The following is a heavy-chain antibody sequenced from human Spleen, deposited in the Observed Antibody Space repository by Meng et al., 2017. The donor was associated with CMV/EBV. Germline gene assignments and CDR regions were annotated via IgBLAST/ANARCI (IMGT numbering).Heavy chain of an antibody. J-gene: IGHJ6*02. Sequence: ESLKISCTVSGGSITNTTYYWGWIRQPPGKGLEYVGNSYYGGGTFYNPSLKSRVTISLDTSKNHLSLKVDSVTAADTAVYYCVRGGVAQRYGMDVWGQGTTVTVSS. D-gene: IGHD6-25*01. CDR1: GGSITNTTYY. CDR2: SYYGGGT. V-gene: IGHV4-39*07. CDR3: VRGGVAQRYGMDV.